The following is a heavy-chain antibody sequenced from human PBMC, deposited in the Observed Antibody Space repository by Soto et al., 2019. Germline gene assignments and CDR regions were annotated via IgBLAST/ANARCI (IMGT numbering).Heavy chain of an antibody. J-gene: IGHJ6*02. V-gene: IGHV3-33*01. CDR1: GFTFSSYG. Sequence: QVQLVESGGGVVQPGRSLRLSCAASGFTFSSYGMHWVRQAPGKGLEWVAVIWYDGSNKYYADSVKGRFTISRDNSKNTLYLQMNSLRAEDTAVYYCAREEEGYYHGMDVWGQGTTVTVSS. CDR2: IWYDGSNK. CDR3: AREEEGYYHGMDV.